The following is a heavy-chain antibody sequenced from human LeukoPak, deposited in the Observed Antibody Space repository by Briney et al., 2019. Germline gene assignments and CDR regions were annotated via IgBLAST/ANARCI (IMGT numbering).Heavy chain of an antibody. CDR2: ISGSGGST. V-gene: IGHV3-23*01. D-gene: IGHD5-18*01. J-gene: IGHJ4*02. Sequence: GGSLRLSCAASGFTFSSYAMSWVRQAPGKGLEWVSAISGSGGSTYCADSVKGRFTISRDNSKNTLYLQMNSLRAEDTAVYYCAKDLRGYSYGYFVSYDYWGQGTLVTVSS. CDR3: AKDLRGYSYGYFVSYDY. CDR1: GFTFSSYA.